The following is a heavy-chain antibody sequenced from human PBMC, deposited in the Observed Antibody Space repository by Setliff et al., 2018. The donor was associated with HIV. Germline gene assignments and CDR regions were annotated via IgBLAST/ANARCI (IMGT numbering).Heavy chain of an antibody. CDR2: LRTGTGDT. J-gene: IGHJ4*02. CDR1: GYIFTNYA. Sequence: GASVKVSCKASGYIFTNYAMHWVRQAPGQRLEWMGWLRTGTGDTSDSVKFQGRLTITRDTSANNAYIELSNLRSEDTAVYYCVRRATAAEVFDYWGQGTLVTVSS. V-gene: IGHV1-3*04. CDR3: VRRATAAEVFDY. D-gene: IGHD6-13*01.